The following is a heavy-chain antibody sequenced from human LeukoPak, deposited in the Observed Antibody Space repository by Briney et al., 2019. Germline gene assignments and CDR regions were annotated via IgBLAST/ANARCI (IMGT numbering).Heavy chain of an antibody. CDR1: GFTFSSYA. D-gene: IGHD3-10*01. CDR3: ATSPPAVTMVRGVIGGYFQH. V-gene: IGHV3-30-3*01. CDR2: ISYDGSNK. Sequence: GGSLRLSCAASGFTFSSYAMHWVRQPPGKGLEWVAVISYDGSNKYYADSVKGRFTISRDNSKNTLYLQMNSLRAEDTAVYYCATSPPAVTMVRGVIGGYFQHWGQGTLVTVSS. J-gene: IGHJ1*01.